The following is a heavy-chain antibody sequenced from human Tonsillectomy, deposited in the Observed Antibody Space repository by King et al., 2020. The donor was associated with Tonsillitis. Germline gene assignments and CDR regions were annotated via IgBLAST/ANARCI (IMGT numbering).Heavy chain of an antibody. D-gene: IGHD3-10*01. CDR3: AREMDYYGSGNYYKRARGSDPTDP. Sequence: VQLVESGAEVKKPGASVKVSCKASGYTFTAYYMHWVRQAPGQGLEWMGWIDPNSGGTNYAQKFQGRVTMTRDTSISTAYMELSRLRSDDTAVYYCAREMDYYGSGNYYKRARGSDPTDPWGQGTLVTVSS. CDR2: IDPNSGGT. J-gene: IGHJ5*02. V-gene: IGHV1-2*02. CDR1: GYTFTAYY.